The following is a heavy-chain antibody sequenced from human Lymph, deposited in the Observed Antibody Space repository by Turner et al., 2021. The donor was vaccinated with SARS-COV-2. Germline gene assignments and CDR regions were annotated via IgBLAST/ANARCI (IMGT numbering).Heavy chain of an antibody. J-gene: IGHJ6*02. Sequence: QVQLVQSGAEVKKPGASVKLSCKASVYTFTGYYMHWVRQAPGQGLEWMGWINPNSGGTNYAQKFQGRVTMTRDTSISTAYMELSRLRSDDTAVYYCARDVERYNDFWSGYAGGYGLDVWGQGTTVTVSS. CDR1: VYTFTGYY. D-gene: IGHD3-3*01. CDR3: ARDVERYNDFWSGYAGGYGLDV. CDR2: INPNSGGT. V-gene: IGHV1-2*02.